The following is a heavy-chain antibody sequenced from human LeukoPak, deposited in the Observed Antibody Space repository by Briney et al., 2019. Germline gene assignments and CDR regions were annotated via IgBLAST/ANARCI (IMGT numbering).Heavy chain of an antibody. J-gene: IGHJ5*02. CDR1: GGSLTGYF. D-gene: IGHD6-19*01. Sequence: PSETLSLTCAVSGGSLTGYFWTWIRQPPGKGLEWIGHFYYSGSTYYNPSLESRVSISIDTSKTQFSLKVSSVTAADTAVYYCARAHSSGWPHMFDPWGQGTLVTVPS. CDR3: ARAHSSGWPHMFDP. CDR2: FYYSGST. V-gene: IGHV4-59*01.